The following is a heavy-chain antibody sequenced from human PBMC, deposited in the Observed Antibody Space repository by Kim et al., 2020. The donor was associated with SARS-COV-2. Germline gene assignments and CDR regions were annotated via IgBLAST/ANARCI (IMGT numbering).Heavy chain of an antibody. D-gene: IGHD3-3*01. CDR1: GGSISSGGYY. CDR3: ARDPPVGFWSGYSTGYYYNGIDV. V-gene: IGHV4-31*03. CDR2: FYYSGST. Sequence: TLSLTCTVSGGSISSGGYYWSWIRQHPGKGLEWIGYFYYSGSTYYNPSLKSRVTISVDTSKNRFSLKLSSVTAADTAVYYCARDPPVGFWSGYSTGYYYNGIDVWGQGTTVTVSS. J-gene: IGHJ6*02.